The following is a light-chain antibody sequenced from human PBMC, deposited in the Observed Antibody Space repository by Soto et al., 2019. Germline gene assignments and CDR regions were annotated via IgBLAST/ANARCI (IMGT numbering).Light chain of an antibody. CDR2: DNN. V-gene: IGLV1-51*01. J-gene: IGLJ2*01. CDR1: SSNI. Sequence: QSVLTQPPSVSAAPGQKVTISCSGSSSNIVSWYQQLPGTAPKLLIYDNNKPPSGIPDRFSGSKSGTSATLGITGLQTGDEADYYCGTWDTRLSVVVFGGGTKLTVL. CDR3: GTWDTRLSVVV.